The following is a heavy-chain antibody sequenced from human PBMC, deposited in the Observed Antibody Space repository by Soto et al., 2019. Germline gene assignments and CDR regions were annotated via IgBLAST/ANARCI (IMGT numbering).Heavy chain of an antibody. V-gene: IGHV4-61*01. Sequence: QVQLQESGPGLVKPSETLSLTCIVSGASVTTPTYYWTWIRQPPGQGLEWIGYISNSGSTNYNHSFSSGMTLSAEASKSQSPLKLLFASAACTAVYYCARRNLGVNGRDPWGEGTLVTFSS. D-gene: IGHD2-8*01. J-gene: IGHJ5*02. CDR2: ISNSGST. CDR1: GASVTTPTYY. CDR3: ARRNLGVNGRDP.